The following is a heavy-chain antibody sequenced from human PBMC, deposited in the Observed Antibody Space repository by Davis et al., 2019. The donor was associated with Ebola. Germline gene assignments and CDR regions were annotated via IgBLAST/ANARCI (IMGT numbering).Heavy chain of an antibody. V-gene: IGHV1-18*01. CDR3: ARDVSYYDSSGYYSDHNWFDP. CDR1: GYTFTSYG. CDR2: ISPYNGNT. Sequence: AVSVKVSCKASGYTFTSYGISWVRQAPGQGLEWLGWISPYNGNTHFAQNLQGRVTMTTDTSTSTAYMELRSLRSDDTAVYYCARDVSYYDSSGYYSDHNWFDPWGQGTLVTVSS. J-gene: IGHJ5*02. D-gene: IGHD3-22*01.